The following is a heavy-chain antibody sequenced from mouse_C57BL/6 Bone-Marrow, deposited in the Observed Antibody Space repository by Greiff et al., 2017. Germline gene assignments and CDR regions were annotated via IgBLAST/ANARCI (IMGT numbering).Heavy chain of an antibody. V-gene: IGHV1-76*01. CDR1: GYTFTDYY. CDR3: ARTSSAWFDY. D-gene: IGHD3-1*01. J-gene: IGHJ3*01. Sequence: QVQLQQSGAELVRPGASVKLSCKASGYTFTDYYINWVKQRPGQGLEWIARIYPGSGNTYYNEKFKGKATLTAEQSSSTAYMQLSSLTSEDSAVYFCARTSSAWFDYWGQGTLVTVSA. CDR2: IYPGSGNT.